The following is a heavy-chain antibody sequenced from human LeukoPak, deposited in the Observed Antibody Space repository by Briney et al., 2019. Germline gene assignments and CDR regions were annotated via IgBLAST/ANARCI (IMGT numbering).Heavy chain of an antibody. V-gene: IGHV4-59*11. CDR1: GDSISSHY. CDR3: ATYSSSWYFYY. CDR2: IYNSGSP. D-gene: IGHD6-13*01. Sequence: SETLSLTCTVSGDSISSHYWSWIRQPPGKGLEWIGYIYNSGSPNYNPSLKSRVTISVDTSKNHFSLKLSSVTAADTAVYYCATYSSSWYFYYWSQGNLVTVSS. J-gene: IGHJ4*02.